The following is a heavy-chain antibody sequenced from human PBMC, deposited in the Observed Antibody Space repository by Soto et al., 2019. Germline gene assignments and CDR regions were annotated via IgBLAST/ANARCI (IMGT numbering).Heavy chain of an antibody. CDR3: ARQKSMVRGVLNCFDP. CDR2: IYYSGST. CDR1: GGSISSYY. D-gene: IGHD3-10*01. Sequence: SETLSLTCTVSGGSISSYYWSWIRQPPGKGLEWIGYIYYSGSTNYNPSLKSRVTISVDTSKNQFSLKLSSVTAADTAVYYCARQKSMVRGVLNCFDPWGQGTLVTVSS. V-gene: IGHV4-59*08. J-gene: IGHJ5*02.